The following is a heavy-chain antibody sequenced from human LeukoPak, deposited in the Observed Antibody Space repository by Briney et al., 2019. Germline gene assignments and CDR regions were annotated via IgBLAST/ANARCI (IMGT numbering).Heavy chain of an antibody. V-gene: IGHV3-23*01. D-gene: IGHD6-13*01. Sequence: GGSPRLSCAASGFTFSSYAMSWVRQAPGKGLEWVSAISGSGGSTYYADSVKGRFTISRDNSKNTLYPQMNSLRAEDTAVYYCAKGIAAAGGHWGQGTMVTVSS. CDR1: GFTFSSYA. CDR2: ISGSGGST. J-gene: IGHJ3*01. CDR3: AKGIAAAGGH.